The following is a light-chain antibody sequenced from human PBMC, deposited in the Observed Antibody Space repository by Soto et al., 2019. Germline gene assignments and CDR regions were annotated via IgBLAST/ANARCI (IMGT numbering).Light chain of an antibody. CDR1: SSDVGGYNS. CDR2: EVT. Sequence: QSALTQPASVSGSPGQSITISCTGTSSDVGGYNSVSWNQQHPGKAPKLVIYEVTNRPSGISNRFSGSKSGNTASLTISGLQAEDEADYYCSSYTSSSTRVFGTGTKVTVL. CDR3: SSYTSSSTRV. V-gene: IGLV2-14*01. J-gene: IGLJ1*01.